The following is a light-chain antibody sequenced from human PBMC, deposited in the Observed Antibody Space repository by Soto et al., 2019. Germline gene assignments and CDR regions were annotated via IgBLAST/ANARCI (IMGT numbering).Light chain of an antibody. CDR2: KVS. Sequence: DIQMTQSPSTLSSSVGDRVTITCRASQNINGWLAWYQQKPGKAPKLLIDKVSRLESWVPSRFSGSGSQTEFTLTINSLQPDDFATYYCQQYNSYSSEAFGQGTKLEIK. CDR1: QNINGW. J-gene: IGKJ1*01. CDR3: QQYNSYSSEA. V-gene: IGKV1-5*03.